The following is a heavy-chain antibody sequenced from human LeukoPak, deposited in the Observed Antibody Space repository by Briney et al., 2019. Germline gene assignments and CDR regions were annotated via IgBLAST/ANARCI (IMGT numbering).Heavy chain of an antibody. CDR2: ISGSGVGT. V-gene: IGHV3-23*01. Sequence: RGSLRLSCAASGFTFSSYGMSWVRQAPRKGLEWVSGISGSGVGTHYADSVKGRFTISRDNSKNTLYLQMNSLRAEDTAVYYCSTISSYCYMDVWGKGTTVTISS. CDR3: STISSYCYMDV. CDR1: GFTFSSYG. D-gene: IGHD2-21*01. J-gene: IGHJ6*03.